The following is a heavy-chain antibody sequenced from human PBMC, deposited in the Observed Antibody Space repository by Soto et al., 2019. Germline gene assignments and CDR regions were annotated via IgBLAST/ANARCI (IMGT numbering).Heavy chain of an antibody. J-gene: IGHJ6*02. D-gene: IGHD2-8*01. CDR1: GYTFTSYG. V-gene: IGHV1-18*01. CDR3: ARDQFDRCPMNYGMDV. Sequence: QVQLVQSGAEVKKPGASVKVSCKASGYTFTSYGISWVRQAPGQGLEWMGWISAYNGNTNYAEKLQGRVTMTTDTYTSTAYMELRSLRSDDTAVYYCARDQFDRCPMNYGMDVWGQGTTVTVSS. CDR2: ISAYNGNT.